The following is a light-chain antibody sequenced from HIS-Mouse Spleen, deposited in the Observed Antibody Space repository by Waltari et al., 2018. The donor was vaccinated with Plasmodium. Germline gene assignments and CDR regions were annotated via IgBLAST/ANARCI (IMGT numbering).Light chain of an antibody. J-gene: IGKJ1*01. V-gene: IGKV1-39*01. Sequence: DIQMTQSPSSLSASVGDRVTITRRASQSISSYLNWYQQKPGKAPKRLIYAASSLQSGVPSRFSGSGSGTDFTLTISSLQPEDFATYYCQQSYSTPWTFGQGTKVEIK. CDR3: QQSYSTPWT. CDR2: AAS. CDR1: QSISSY.